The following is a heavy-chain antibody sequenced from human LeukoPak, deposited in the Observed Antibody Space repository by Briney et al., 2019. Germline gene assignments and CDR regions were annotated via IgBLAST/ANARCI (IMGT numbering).Heavy chain of an antibody. CDR2: IYTSGST. D-gene: IGHD6-13*01. V-gene: IGHV4-4*07. J-gene: IGHJ3*02. CDR1: GGSISSYY. Sequence: SKTLSLTCTVSGGSISSYYWSWIRQPAGKGLEWIGRIYTSGSTNYNPSLKSRVTMSVDTSKNQFSLKLSSVTAADTAVYYCARDRGSSLYFDAFDIWGQGTMVTVSS. CDR3: ARDRGSSLYFDAFDI.